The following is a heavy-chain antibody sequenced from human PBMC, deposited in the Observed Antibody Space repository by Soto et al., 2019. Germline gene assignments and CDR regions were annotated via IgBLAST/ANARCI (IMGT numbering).Heavy chain of an antibody. V-gene: IGHV4-61*01. D-gene: IGHD4-17*01. J-gene: IGHJ4*02. CDR3: ARGAVNGHDY. CDR1: GGSVSSGSYY. CDR2: IYYSGST. Sequence: SETLSLTCTVSGGSVSSGSYYWSWIRQPPGKGLEWIGYIYYSGSTNYNPSLKSRVTISVDTSKNQFSLKLSSVTAADTAVYYCARGAVNGHDYWGQGPLVTVSS.